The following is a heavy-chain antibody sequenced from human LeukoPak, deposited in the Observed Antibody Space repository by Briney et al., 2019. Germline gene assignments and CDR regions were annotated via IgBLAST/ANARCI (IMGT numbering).Heavy chain of an antibody. J-gene: IGHJ6*03. D-gene: IGHD6-6*01. V-gene: IGHV3-30*04. CDR2: ISYDGSNK. Sequence: PGRSLRLSCAASGFTFSSYAMHWVRQAPGKGLEWVAVISYDGSNKYYADSVKGRFTISRDNSKNTLYLQMNSLRAEDTAVYYCARDSDSSSSSFRYMDVWGKGTTVTVSS. CDR3: ARDSDSSSSSFRYMDV. CDR1: GFTFSSYA.